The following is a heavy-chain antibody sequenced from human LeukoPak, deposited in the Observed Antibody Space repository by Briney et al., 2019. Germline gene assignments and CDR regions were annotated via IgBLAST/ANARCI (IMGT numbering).Heavy chain of an antibody. Sequence: PGRSLRLSCAASGFTFSSYAMHWVRQAPGKGLEWVAVISYDGSNKYYADSVKGRFTISRDNSKNTLYLQMNSLRAEDTAVYYCAREGYSSSWSASCYYYYGMDVWGQGTTVTVSS. J-gene: IGHJ6*02. CDR2: ISYDGSNK. CDR1: GFTFSSYA. D-gene: IGHD6-13*01. V-gene: IGHV3-30-3*01. CDR3: AREGYSSSWSASCYYYYGMDV.